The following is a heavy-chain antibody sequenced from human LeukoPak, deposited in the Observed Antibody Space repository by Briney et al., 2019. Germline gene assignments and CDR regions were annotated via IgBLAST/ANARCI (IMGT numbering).Heavy chain of an antibody. CDR1: GYTFTAYY. Sequence: ASVKVSCKASGYTFTAYYMHWVRQAPGQGLEWMGCINPNSGGTNYAQKFQGRVTMTRDTSISIVYMNLSRLRSDDTAVYYCARRYYDSSDYYYYPWGQGTLVTVSS. V-gene: IGHV1-2*02. D-gene: IGHD3-22*01. J-gene: IGHJ5*02. CDR2: INPNSGGT. CDR3: ARRYYDSSDYYYYP.